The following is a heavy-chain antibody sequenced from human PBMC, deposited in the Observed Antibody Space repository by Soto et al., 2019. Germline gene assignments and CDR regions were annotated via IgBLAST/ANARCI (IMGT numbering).Heavy chain of an antibody. J-gene: IGHJ4*02. D-gene: IGHD1-26*01. CDR1: GYTFTSYG. CDR2: ISAYNGNT. V-gene: IGHV1-18*01. CDR3: AQGRGSYYYFDY. Sequence: QVQLVQSGAEVKKPGASVKVSCKASGYTFTSYGISWVRQAPGQGLEWMGWISAYNGNTNYAQKLQGRVTMTTDTATSTGYMELRSVRSDDTAVYCCAQGRGSYYYFDYWGQGTLVTVSS.